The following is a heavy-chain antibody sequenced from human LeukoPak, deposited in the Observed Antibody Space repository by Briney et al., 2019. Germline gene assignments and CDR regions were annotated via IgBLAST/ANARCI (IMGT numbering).Heavy chain of an antibody. CDR1: GFSFSDHY. CDR3: ARVGVRAEDYYYYMDV. J-gene: IGHJ6*03. V-gene: IGHV3-72*01. D-gene: IGHD3-10*01. CDR2: IRNKANSYTT. Sequence: GGSLRLSCAASGFSFSDHYIDCVRQAPGKGLEWVGRIRNKANSYTTEYAASVKGRFTISRDDSKNSLYLQMNSLRAEDTALYYCARVGVRAEDYYYYMDVWGKGTTVTVSS.